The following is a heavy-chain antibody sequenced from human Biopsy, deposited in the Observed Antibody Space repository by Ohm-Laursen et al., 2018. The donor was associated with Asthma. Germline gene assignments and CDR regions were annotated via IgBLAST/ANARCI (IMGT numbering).Heavy chain of an antibody. J-gene: IGHJ4*02. Sequence: SLRLSCSASGFIFDDYIIHWVRQAPGKGLEWVAVVSYDGGVAHYADSMKGRFTISRDNAKSTLYLQMNRLRTDDTAVYYCAKRRGYSDLTDFDHWGQGTLVTVSS. CDR3: AKRRGYSDLTDFDH. V-gene: IGHV3-30*18. D-gene: IGHD3-3*01. CDR1: GFIFDDYI. CDR2: VSYDGGVA.